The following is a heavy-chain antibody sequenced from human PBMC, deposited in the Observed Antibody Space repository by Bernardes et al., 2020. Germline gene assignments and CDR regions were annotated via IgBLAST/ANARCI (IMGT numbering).Heavy chain of an antibody. V-gene: IGHV4-34*01. J-gene: IGHJ6*02. CDR3: AREREYSSSWPYYYYYGMDV. D-gene: IGHD6-13*01. Sequence: SETLSLTCAVYGGSFSGYYWSWIRQPPGKGLEWIGEINHSGSTNYNPSLKSRVTISVDTSKNQFSLKLSSVTAADTAVYYCAREREYSSSWPYYYYYGMDVWGQGTTVTVSS. CDR1: GGSFSGYY. CDR2: INHSGST.